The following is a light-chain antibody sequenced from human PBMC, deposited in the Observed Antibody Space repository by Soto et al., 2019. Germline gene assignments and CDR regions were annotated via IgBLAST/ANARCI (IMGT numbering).Light chain of an antibody. J-gene: IGLJ2*01. Sequence: QSALTQPASVSGSPGQSITISCTGTSSDVGGYNYVSWYQQYPGKAPKLMIYDVINRPSGVSNRFSGSRSGNTASLTISGLQAEDEADYYCSSNTVTTVVFGGGTQLTVL. CDR1: SSDVGGYNY. CDR3: SSNTVTTVV. CDR2: DVI. V-gene: IGLV2-14*01.